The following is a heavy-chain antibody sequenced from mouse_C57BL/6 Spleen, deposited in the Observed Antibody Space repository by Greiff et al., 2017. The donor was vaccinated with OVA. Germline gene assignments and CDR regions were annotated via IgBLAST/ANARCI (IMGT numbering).Heavy chain of an antibody. CDR1: GYTFTDYY. J-gene: IGHJ2*01. CDR3: ARGVTTVVATYYFDY. Sequence: EVQLHQSGPVLVKPGASVKMSCKASGYTFTDYYMNWVKQSHGKSLEWIGVINPYNGGTSYNQKFKGKATLTVDKSSSTAYMELNSLTSEDSAVYYCARGVTTVVATYYFDYWGQGTTLTVSS. D-gene: IGHD1-1*01. CDR2: INPYNGGT. V-gene: IGHV1-19*01.